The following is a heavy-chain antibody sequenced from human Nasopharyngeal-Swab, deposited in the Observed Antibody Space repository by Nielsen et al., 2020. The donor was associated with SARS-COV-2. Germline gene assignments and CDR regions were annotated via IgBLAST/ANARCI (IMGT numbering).Heavy chain of an antibody. V-gene: IGHV3-21*01. J-gene: IGHJ4*02. CDR2: ISSSSYI. Sequence: GGSLRLSCAASGFTFSSYSMNWVRQAPGKGLEWVSSISSSSYIYYADSVKGRFTISRDNAKNSLYLQMNSLRAEDTAVFYCASQRSSGWFWGDYWGQGTLVTVSS. D-gene: IGHD6-19*01. CDR1: GFTFSSYS. CDR3: ASQRSSGWFWGDY.